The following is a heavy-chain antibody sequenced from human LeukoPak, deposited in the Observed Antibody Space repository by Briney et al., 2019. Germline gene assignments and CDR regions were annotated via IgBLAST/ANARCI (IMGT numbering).Heavy chain of an antibody. D-gene: IGHD4-17*01. CDR2: ISSSSYI. CDR1: GFTFSSYT. Sequence: PGGSLTLSCAASGFTFSSYTMNWVRQAPGKGLEWVSSISSSSYIYYADSVKGRFTISRDNPKNSPYLQMNSLRAEDTAVYYCARDGAAGGHGVTHTWGQGTLVTVSS. CDR3: ARDGAAGGHGVTHT. J-gene: IGHJ5*02. V-gene: IGHV3-21*01.